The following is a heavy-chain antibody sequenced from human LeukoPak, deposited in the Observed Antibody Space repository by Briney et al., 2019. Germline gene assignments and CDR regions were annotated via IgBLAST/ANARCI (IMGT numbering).Heavy chain of an antibody. CDR3: ARGDYGRGDP. J-gene: IGHJ5*02. CDR2: INPNTDVT. D-gene: IGHD4-17*01. V-gene: IGHV1-2*06. Sequence: ASVKVSCKASGYSFTAYYIHWVRQAPGQGLEWMGLINPNTDVTKFAQKFHGRVTMSRDTSISTAYMELNRLTSDDSAVYYCARGDYGRGDPWGQGSLVTVSA. CDR1: GYSFTAYY.